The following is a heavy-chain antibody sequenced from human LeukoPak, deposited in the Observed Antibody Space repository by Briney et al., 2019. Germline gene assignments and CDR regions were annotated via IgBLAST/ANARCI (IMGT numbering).Heavy chain of an antibody. V-gene: IGHV1-69*01. J-gene: IGHJ4*02. D-gene: IGHD5-12*01. CDR2: IIPIFGTA. CDR1: GGTFSSYA. Sequence: SVKVSCKASGGTFSSYAISWVRQAPGQGLEWMGGIIPIFGTANYAQKFQGRVTITADESTSTAYMELSSLRSEDTAVYCRARDGRGYSGYAHFDYWGQGTLVTVSS. CDR3: ARDGRGYSGYAHFDY.